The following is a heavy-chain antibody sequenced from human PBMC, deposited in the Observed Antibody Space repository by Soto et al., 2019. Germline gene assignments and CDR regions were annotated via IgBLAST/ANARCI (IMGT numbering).Heavy chain of an antibody. Sequence: EVQLVESGGGLVQPGGSLRLSCAGSGVTFSDHSMDWFRQTPGKGLEWVGRSRDKVNGYTTQYAASVKGRFTNSRDDSKNLLFMQMNSLTTEDTDVYYCAALVRGVTGADYWCQGTLVTVSS. CDR3: AALVRGVTGADY. CDR1: GVTFSDHS. J-gene: IGHJ4*02. D-gene: IGHD3-10*01. CDR2: SRDKVNGYTT. V-gene: IGHV3-72*01.